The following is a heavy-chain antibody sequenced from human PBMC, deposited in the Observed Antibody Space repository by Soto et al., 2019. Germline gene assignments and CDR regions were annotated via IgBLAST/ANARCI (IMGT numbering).Heavy chain of an antibody. CDR3: ARWAGYSSSWSGTNWFDP. CDR1: GGSFSGYY. D-gene: IGHD6-13*01. V-gene: IGHV4-34*01. J-gene: IGHJ5*02. CDR2: INHSGST. Sequence: QVQLQQWGAGLLKPSETLSLTCAVYGGSFSGYYWSWIRQPPGKGLEWIGEINHSGSTNYNPSLKSRVTISLDSSKDQLSLQPSSVTAADTAVYYRARWAGYSSSWSGTNWFDPWGQGTLVTVSS.